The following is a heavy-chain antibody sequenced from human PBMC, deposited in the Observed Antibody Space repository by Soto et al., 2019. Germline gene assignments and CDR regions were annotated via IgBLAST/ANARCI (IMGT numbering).Heavy chain of an antibody. CDR2: IYHAGSV. V-gene: IGHV4-38-2*01. J-gene: IGHJ6*02. CDR1: GYSIGSGHY. Sequence: SETLSLTCAVYGYSIGSGHYWAWIRQSPGKGLEWIGSIYHAGSVYYNPSLNGRVALSMDTSKNHFSLKLTSVTAADTAVYYCARTFDYYGMDVWGQGTTVT. CDR3: ARTFDYYGMDV.